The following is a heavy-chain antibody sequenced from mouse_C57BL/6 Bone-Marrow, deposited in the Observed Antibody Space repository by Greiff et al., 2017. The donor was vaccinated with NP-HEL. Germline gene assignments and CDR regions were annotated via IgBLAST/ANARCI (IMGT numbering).Heavy chain of an antibody. V-gene: IGHV1-69*01. Sequence: QVQLQQPGAELVMPGASVKLSCKASGYTFTSYWMHWVKQRPGQGLEWIGEIDPSDSYTNYNQKFKGKSTLTVDKSSSTAYMQLSSLTSEDSAVYYCARDYGSRWFDYWGQGTTLTVSS. CDR2: IDPSDSYT. CDR3: ARDYGSRWFDY. J-gene: IGHJ2*01. D-gene: IGHD1-1*01. CDR1: GYTFTSYW.